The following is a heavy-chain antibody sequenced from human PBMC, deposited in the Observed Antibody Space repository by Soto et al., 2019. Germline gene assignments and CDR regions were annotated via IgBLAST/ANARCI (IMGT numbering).Heavy chain of an antibody. V-gene: IGHV4-59*01. D-gene: IGHD5-18*01. CDR2: VYSSGST. CDR1: GGSISNYY. Sequence: SETLSLTCTVSGGSISNYYWSWIRQPPGKGLGWIGYVYSSGSTHYNPSLQSRVTISADTSKNQVSLKVNSVTAADTAVYYCARDHPHSYGVYYFDYWGQGTPVTVSS. J-gene: IGHJ4*02. CDR3: ARDHPHSYGVYYFDY.